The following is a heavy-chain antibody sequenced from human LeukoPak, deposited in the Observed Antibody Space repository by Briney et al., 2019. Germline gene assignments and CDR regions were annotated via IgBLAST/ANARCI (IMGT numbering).Heavy chain of an antibody. Sequence: GASVKVSCKASGYTFTSYGISCVRQAPGQGLEWMGWISAYNGNTNYAQKLQGRVTMTTDTSTSTAYMELRSLRSDDTAVYYCARAPAAITFGGVIVFPYGMDVWGQGTTVTVS. J-gene: IGHJ6*02. D-gene: IGHD3-16*02. V-gene: IGHV1-18*01. CDR2: ISAYNGNT. CDR1: GYTFTSYG. CDR3: ARAPAAITFGGVIVFPYGMDV.